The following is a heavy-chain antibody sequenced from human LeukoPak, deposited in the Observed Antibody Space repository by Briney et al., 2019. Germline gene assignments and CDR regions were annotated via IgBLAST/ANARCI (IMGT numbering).Heavy chain of an antibody. J-gene: IGHJ6*02. CDR1: GFTVSSNY. V-gene: IGHV3-53*01. CDR2: IYSGGST. CDR3: ARGDSSSWYWDYYYGMDV. Sequence: GGSLRLSCAASGFTVSSNYMSWVRQAPGKGLEWVSVIYSGGSTYYADSVKGRFTISRDNSKNMLYLQMNSLRAEDTAVYYCARGDSSSWYWDYYYGMDVWGQGTTVTVSS. D-gene: IGHD6-13*01.